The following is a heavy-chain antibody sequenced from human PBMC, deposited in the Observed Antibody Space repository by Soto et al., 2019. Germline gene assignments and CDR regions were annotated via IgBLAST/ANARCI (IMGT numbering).Heavy chain of an antibody. CDR3: AKGGAVLLDPFDV. CDR2: VTSSASST. J-gene: IGHJ3*01. CDR1: GFTFSSYA. V-gene: IGHV3-23*01. Sequence: PGGSLRLSCAASGFTFSSYAMNWVRLAPGRGLEWVAAVTSSASSTHYADSVKGRFTISRDNSKNTLYLQMNSLRADDTAVYYCAKGGAVLLDPFDVWGQGTMVT. D-gene: IGHD1-26*01.